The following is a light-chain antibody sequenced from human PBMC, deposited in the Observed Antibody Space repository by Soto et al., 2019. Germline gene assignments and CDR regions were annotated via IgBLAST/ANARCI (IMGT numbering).Light chain of an antibody. CDR3: QQYNSYSGG. V-gene: IGKV1-5*01. J-gene: IGKJ3*01. CDR2: DAS. CDR1: QSISSW. Sequence: DIQMTQSPSTLSASVGDRVTITCRASQSISSWLAWYQQKPGKAPKLLIYDASSLESGVPSRFSGSGSGTEFTPTISSLQPDDFATYYFQQYNSYSGGFGPGTKVDIK.